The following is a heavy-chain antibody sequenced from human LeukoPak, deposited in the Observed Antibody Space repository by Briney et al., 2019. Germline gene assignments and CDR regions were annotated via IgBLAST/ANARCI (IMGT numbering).Heavy chain of an antibody. Sequence: GGSLRLSCAASGFTFSSYAMSWVRQAPGKGLEWVSAISGSGDSTYYGDSVEGRFTISRDNSKNTLYLQMNSLRAEDTAVYYCAKTRPLDSSSWSHGDYWGQGTLVTVSS. D-gene: IGHD6-13*01. J-gene: IGHJ4*02. CDR3: AKTRPLDSSSWSHGDY. CDR2: ISGSGDST. CDR1: GFTFSSYA. V-gene: IGHV3-23*01.